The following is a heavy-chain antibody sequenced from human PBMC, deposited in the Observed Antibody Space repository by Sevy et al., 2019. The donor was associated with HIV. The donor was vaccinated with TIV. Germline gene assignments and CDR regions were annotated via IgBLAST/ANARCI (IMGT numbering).Heavy chain of an antibody. CDR2: ISYDGSDK. D-gene: IGHD1-26*01. V-gene: IGHV3-30*03. CDR1: GFNFRIYA. CDR3: ATGRQGATYGY. Sequence: GGSLRLSCAASGFNFRIYAMHWVRQAPGKGLEWVAVISYDGSDKVYAESVKGRFTISRDNSKNMVFLQLNSLRGDDTAVYYCATGRQGATYGYWGQGTPVTVSS. J-gene: IGHJ4*02.